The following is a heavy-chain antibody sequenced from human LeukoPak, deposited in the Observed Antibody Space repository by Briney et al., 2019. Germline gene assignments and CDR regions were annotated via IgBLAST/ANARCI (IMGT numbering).Heavy chain of an antibody. D-gene: IGHD3-22*01. J-gene: IGHJ4*02. V-gene: IGHV3-23*01. CDR1: GFTFSSYA. CDR3: AKSGSSGTYFDY. Sequence: GGSLRLSCAASGFTFSSYAMSWVRQAPGKGLEWVSAISGSGGSTYYADSVKGRFTVSRDNSKNTLYRQMNSLRAEDTAVYYCAKSGSSGTYFDYWGQGTLVTVSS. CDR2: ISGSGGST.